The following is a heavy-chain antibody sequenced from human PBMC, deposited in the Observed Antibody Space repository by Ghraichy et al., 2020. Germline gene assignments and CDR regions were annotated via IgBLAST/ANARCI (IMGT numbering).Heavy chain of an antibody. CDR2: IYPGDSDT. CDR1: GYSFPSYW. CDR3: ARPIDYGDYAGDAFDI. Sequence: GESLNISCKGSGYSFPSYWIGWVRQMPGKGLEWMGIIYPGDSDTRYSPSFQGQVTISADKSISTAYLQWSSLKASDTAMYYCARPIDYGDYAGDAFDIWGQGTMVTVSS. V-gene: IGHV5-51*01. J-gene: IGHJ3*02. D-gene: IGHD4-17*01.